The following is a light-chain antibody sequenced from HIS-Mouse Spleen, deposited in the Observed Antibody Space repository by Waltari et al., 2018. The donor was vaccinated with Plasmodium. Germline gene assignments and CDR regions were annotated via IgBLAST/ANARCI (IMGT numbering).Light chain of an antibody. J-gene: IGLJ2*01. V-gene: IGLV2-23*03. CDR2: EGS. CDR1: SSDVGSYNL. CDR3: CSYAGSSTFVV. Sequence: SPGQSITISCTGTSSDVGSYNLVSWYQQHPGKAPKLMIYEGSKRPSGVSNRFSGSKSGNTASLTIPGLQAEDEADYYCCSYAGSSTFVVFGGGTKLTVL.